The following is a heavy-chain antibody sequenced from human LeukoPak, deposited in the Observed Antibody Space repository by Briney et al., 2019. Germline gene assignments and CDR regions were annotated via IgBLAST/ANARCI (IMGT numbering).Heavy chain of an antibody. Sequence: SVKVSCKASGGTFSSYAISWVRQAPGQGLEWMGGIIPIFGTANYAQKFQGRVTITADESTSTAYMELSSLRSEDTAVYYCASCGLRWYQENNWFDPWGQGTLVTVSS. CDR1: GGTFSSYA. CDR3: ASCGLRWYQENNWFDP. CDR2: IIPIFGTA. D-gene: IGHD4-23*01. J-gene: IGHJ5*02. V-gene: IGHV1-69*01.